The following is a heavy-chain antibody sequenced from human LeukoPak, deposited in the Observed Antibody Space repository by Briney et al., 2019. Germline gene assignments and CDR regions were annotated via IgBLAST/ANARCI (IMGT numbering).Heavy chain of an antibody. J-gene: IGHJ4*02. Sequence: GGPLRLSCAASGFTLSSYAMSWVRQAPGKGLEWVSAISGSGRGTYYSDSVKGRFTISRDNSKNTLYLQMNSLRAEDTAVYYCAKDPTYYYDSSGYYFDYWGQGTLVTVSS. CDR3: AKDPTYYYDSSGYYFDY. D-gene: IGHD3-22*01. V-gene: IGHV3-23*01. CDR1: GFTLSSYA. CDR2: ISGSGRGT.